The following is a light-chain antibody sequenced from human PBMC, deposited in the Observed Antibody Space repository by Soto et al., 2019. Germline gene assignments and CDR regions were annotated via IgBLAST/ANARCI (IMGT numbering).Light chain of an antibody. Sequence: EIVLTQSPGTLSVSPGERATLSCRASQSVSSNLAWYQQKPGQAPRLLIYGASSRATGIPDRFSGSGSGTEFTLTISSLQSEDFAVYYCQQYNNWPITFGQGTRLEIK. CDR1: QSVSSN. J-gene: IGKJ5*01. CDR3: QQYNNWPIT. V-gene: IGKV3D-15*01. CDR2: GAS.